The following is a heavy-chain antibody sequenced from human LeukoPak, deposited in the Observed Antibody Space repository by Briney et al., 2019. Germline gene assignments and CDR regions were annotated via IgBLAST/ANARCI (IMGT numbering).Heavy chain of an antibody. CDR2: IRSKAYGGTT. CDR3: TRNTLGVVAVAGPFDY. CDR1: GFTLGDYA. J-gene: IGHJ4*02. V-gene: IGHV3-49*04. Sequence: PGGSLRLSCTASGFTLGDYAMSWVRQAPGKGLEWGGFIRSKAYGGTTEYAASVRGRFTISRDDSKSIAYLQMNSLKTEDTAVYYCTRNTLGVVAVAGPFDYWGQGTLVTVSS. D-gene: IGHD6-19*01.